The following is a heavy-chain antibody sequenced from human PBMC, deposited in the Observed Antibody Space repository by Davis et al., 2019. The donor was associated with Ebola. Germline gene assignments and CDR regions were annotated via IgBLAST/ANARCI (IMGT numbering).Heavy chain of an antibody. Sequence: GESLKISCAASGFTFSSYGMHWVRQAPGKGLEWVAVIWYDGSNKYYADSVKGRFTISRDNSKNTLYLQMNSLRAEDTAIYYCAKDFGGYSDYWGRGNMVTVSS. V-gene: IGHV3-33*06. CDR1: GFTFSSYG. CDR2: IWYDGSNK. D-gene: IGHD3-16*01. J-gene: IGHJ4*02. CDR3: AKDFGGYSDY.